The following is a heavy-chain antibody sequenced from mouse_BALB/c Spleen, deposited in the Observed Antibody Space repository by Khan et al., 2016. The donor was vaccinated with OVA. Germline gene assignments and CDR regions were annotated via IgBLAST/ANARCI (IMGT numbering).Heavy chain of an antibody. V-gene: IGHV1S137*01. CDR2: ISTYYGDV. Sequence: QIQLVQSGAELVRPGVSVRISCKGSGYTFTDFAMHWVKQSHAKSLEWLGVISTYYGDVDYNHKFRDKATMTVDKSSSTAYMELAGLTSEDSAVYYCVSGSGQSRFAYWGQGTLVTVSA. D-gene: IGHD1-3*01. CDR1: GYTFTDFA. J-gene: IGHJ3*01. CDR3: VSGSGQSRFAY.